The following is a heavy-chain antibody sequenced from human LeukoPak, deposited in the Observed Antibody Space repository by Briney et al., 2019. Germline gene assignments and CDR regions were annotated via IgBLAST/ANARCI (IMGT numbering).Heavy chain of an antibody. J-gene: IGHJ5*02. V-gene: IGHV5-51*01. Sequence: GESLKISCKGSGYSINNYWIGWVRQMPGKGLEWMGIIYPADSDIRYSPSFQGQVTISADKSISTAYLQRSSLKASDTAMYYCARQEYCSGGSCYTWFDPWGQGTLVTVSS. CDR1: GYSINNYW. D-gene: IGHD2-15*01. CDR3: ARQEYCSGGSCYTWFDP. CDR2: IYPADSDI.